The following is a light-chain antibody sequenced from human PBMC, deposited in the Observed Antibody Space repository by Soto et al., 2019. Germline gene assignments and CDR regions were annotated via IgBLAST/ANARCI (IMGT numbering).Light chain of an antibody. Sequence: DIVLTQSPGTLSLSPGERVTLSCRASQIVTSDYLAWYHQAPGQAPRLLIYGAFNRATGISDRFSGSGSGTDFTLSITSLQSEDIALYYCQQYNIWPPLTFGQGTRMEIK. CDR2: GAF. CDR1: QIVTSDY. J-gene: IGKJ5*01. CDR3: QQYNIWPPLT. V-gene: IGKV3-20*01.